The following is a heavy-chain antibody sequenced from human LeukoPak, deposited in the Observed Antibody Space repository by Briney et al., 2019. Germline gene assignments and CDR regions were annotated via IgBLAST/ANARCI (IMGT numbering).Heavy chain of an antibody. V-gene: IGHV3-23*02. CDR2: MSGSGGST. Sequence: SGGSLRLSCAASGFTFSSYVMSWVRQAPGKGLEWVSGMSGSGGSTYYGDSVKGRFTISRDNSKNTLYSQMNSLRAEDTAVYFCGMAMDVWGQGTTVTVSS. J-gene: IGHJ6*02. CDR1: GFTFSSYV. CDR3: GMAMDV.